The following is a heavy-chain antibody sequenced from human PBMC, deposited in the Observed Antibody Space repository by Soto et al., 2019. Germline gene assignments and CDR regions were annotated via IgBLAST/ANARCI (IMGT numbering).Heavy chain of an antibody. CDR3: APLPHPSYDIVTGSYDY. J-gene: IGHJ4*02. CDR2: IYPGDSDT. Sequence: PGESLKISCKGSGYSFTSYWIGWVRQMPGKGLEWMGIIYPGDSDTRYSPSFQGQVTISADKSISTAYLQWSSLKASDTAMYYCAPLPHPSYDIVTGSYDYWGQGTLVTVSS. D-gene: IGHD3-9*01. V-gene: IGHV5-51*01. CDR1: GYSFTSYW.